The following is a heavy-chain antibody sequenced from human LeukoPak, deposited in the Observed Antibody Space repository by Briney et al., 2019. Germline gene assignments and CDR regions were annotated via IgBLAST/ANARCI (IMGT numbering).Heavy chain of an antibody. J-gene: IGHJ4*02. CDR1: GYTFTGYY. CDR3: ARDLSRVEMATINYFDY. CDR2: INPNSGGT. Sequence: ASVKVSFKASGYTFTGYYMHWVRQAPGQGLEWMGWINPNSGGTNYAQKFQGRVTMTRDTSISTAYMELSRLRSDDTAVYYCARDLSRVEMATINYFDYWGQGTLVTVSS. D-gene: IGHD5-24*01. V-gene: IGHV1-2*02.